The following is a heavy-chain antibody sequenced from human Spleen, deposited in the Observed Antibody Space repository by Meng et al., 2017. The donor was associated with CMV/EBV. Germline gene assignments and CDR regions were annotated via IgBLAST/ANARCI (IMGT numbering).Heavy chain of an antibody. CDR2: GYYTGTT. D-gene: IGHD5-18*01. Sequence: SGDSIDSNTYYWGWSRQPPGKGLEWIGSGYYTGTTYYNPSLKSRVTISVDTSKTQFSLKLRSVTAADTAVYYCARHQIYSSGWFDPWGQGTLVTVSS. CDR3: ARHQIYSSGWFDP. J-gene: IGHJ5*02. CDR1: GDSIDSNTYY. V-gene: IGHV4-39*01.